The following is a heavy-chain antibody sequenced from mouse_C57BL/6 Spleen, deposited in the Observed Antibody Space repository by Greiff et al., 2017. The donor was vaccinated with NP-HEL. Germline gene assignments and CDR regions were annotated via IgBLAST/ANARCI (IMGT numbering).Heavy chain of an antibody. Sequence: EVQLVESGGGLVKPGGSLKLSCAASGFTFSDYGMHWVRQAPEKGLEWVAYISSGSSTIYYADTVKGRFTISRDNAKNTLFLQMTSLRSEDTAMYYCARSPYYYGSSPYYAMDYWGQGTSVTVSS. CDR2: ISSGSSTI. V-gene: IGHV5-17*01. D-gene: IGHD1-1*01. J-gene: IGHJ4*01. CDR1: GFTFSDYG. CDR3: ARSPYYYGSSPYYAMDY.